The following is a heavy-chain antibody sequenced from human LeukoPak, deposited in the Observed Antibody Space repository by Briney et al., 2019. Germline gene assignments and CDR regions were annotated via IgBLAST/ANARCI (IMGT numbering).Heavy chain of an antibody. CDR1: GFTFDDYG. V-gene: IGHV3-20*01. J-gene: IGHJ3*02. CDR3: ARDGYSGSYFDAFDI. Sequence: PGGSLRFSCAASGFTFDDYGMSWVRQAPGKGLEWVSGINWNGGSTGYADSVKGRFTISRDNAKNSLYLQMNSLRAEDTALYHCARDGYSGSYFDAFDIWGQGTMVTVSS. CDR2: INWNGGST. D-gene: IGHD1-26*01.